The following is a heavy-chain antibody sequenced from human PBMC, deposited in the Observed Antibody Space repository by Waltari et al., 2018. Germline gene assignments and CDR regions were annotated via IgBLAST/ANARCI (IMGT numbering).Heavy chain of an antibody. CDR2: MSSSGHT. D-gene: IGHD1-26*01. CDR1: GSLSSNTYY. Sequence: QLQLQESGPGLVKPSENLYLTCTVPGSLSSNTYYWGWIRQPPGKGLEWIGSMSSSGHTYYNPSLKSRVTISVDTSKNQFSQRLSSVTAADTAVYYCARRSRGSGSYAFGAFDIWGQGTMVIVSS. V-gene: IGHV4-39*01. J-gene: IGHJ3*02. CDR3: ARRSRGSGSYAFGAFDI.